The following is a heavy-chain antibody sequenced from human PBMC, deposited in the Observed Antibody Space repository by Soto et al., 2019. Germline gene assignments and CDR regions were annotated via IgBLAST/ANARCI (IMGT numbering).Heavy chain of an antibody. V-gene: IGHV1-69*02. CDR3: ARAGEEVGSFDY. Sequence: ASVKVSCKASGGTFSSYTISWVRQAPGQGLEWMGRIIPILGIANYAQKFQGRVTITADKSTSTAYMELSSLRSEDTAVYYCARAGEEVGSFDYWGQGTLVTVSS. D-gene: IGHD3-10*01. J-gene: IGHJ4*02. CDR2: IIPILGIA. CDR1: GGTFSSYT.